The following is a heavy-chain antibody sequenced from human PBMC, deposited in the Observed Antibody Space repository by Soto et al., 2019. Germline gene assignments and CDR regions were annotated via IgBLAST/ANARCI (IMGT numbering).Heavy chain of an antibody. CDR3: ARDRGSSPYYYGMDV. CDR2: IYYSGST. V-gene: IGHV4-59*01. CDR1: GGSISSYY. J-gene: IGHJ6*02. Sequence: QVQLQESGPGLVKPSETLSLTCTVSGGSISSYYWSWIRQPPGKGLEWIGYIYYSGSTNYNPSLKSRVTIXXDXSXXQFSLKLSSVTAADTAVYYCARDRGSSPYYYGMDVWGQGTTVTVSS. D-gene: IGHD6-6*01.